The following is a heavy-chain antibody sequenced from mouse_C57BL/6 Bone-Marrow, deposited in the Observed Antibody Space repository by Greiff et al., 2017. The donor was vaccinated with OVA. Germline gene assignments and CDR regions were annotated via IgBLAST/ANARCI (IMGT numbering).Heavy chain of an antibody. CDR1: GFSLSTFGMG. V-gene: IGHV8-8*01. J-gene: IGHJ3*01. CDR2: IWWDDDK. CDR3: ARIEGEGLLWYPWFAY. Sequence: QVTLKVSGPGILQPSQTLSLTCSFSGFSLSTFGMGVGWIRQPSGKGLEWLAHIWWDDDKYYNPALKSRLTISKDTSKNHVFLKFAQVDTANTATYYCARIEGEGLLWYPWFAYWGQGTLVTVSA. D-gene: IGHD2-1*01.